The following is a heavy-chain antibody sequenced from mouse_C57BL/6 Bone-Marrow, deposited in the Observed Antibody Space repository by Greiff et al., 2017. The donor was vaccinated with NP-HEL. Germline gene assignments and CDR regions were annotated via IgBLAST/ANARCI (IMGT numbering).Heavy chain of an antibody. CDR2: IDPENGDT. CDR3: TTGLRGAMDY. CDR1: GFNIKDDY. Sequence: VQLKQSGAELVRPGASVKLSCTASGFNIKDDYMHWVKQRPEQGLEWIGWIDPENGDTEYASKFQGKATITADTFSNTAYLQLSSLTSEDTAVYYCTTGLRGAMDYWGQGTSVTVSS. D-gene: IGHD1-1*01. V-gene: IGHV14-4*01. J-gene: IGHJ4*01.